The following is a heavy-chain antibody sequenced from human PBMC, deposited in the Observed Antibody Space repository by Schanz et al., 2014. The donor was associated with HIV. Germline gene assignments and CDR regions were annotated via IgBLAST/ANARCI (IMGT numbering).Heavy chain of an antibody. D-gene: IGHD3-10*01. J-gene: IGHJ4*02. CDR3: GTYNYGSGHDY. CDR1: GFPFSNFA. CDR2: ISTGGERT. Sequence: EVQLLESGGGLVQPGGSLRISCVASGFPFSNFAMSWVRQDPGRGLEWVSAISTGGERTFYADSVKGRFTISRDNSKNTLYLQMNSLRAEDTAIYHCGTYNYGSGHDYWGQGTLVTVSS. V-gene: IGHV3-23*01.